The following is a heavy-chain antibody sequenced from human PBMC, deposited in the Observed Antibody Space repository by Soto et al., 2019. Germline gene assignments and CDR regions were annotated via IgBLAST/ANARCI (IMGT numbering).Heavy chain of an antibody. Sequence: QVQLVESGGGVVQPGRSLRLSCAASGFTFSSYGMHWVRQAPGKGLEWVAVIWYDGSNKYYADSVKGRFTISRDNSKNSLYLQMNSLRAEDTAVYYCARYTPASNYYDSSGWAMGPDYWGQGNLVTVSS. CDR1: GFTFSSYG. D-gene: IGHD3-22*01. V-gene: IGHV3-33*01. J-gene: IGHJ4*02. CDR2: IWYDGSNK. CDR3: ARYTPASNYYDSSGWAMGPDY.